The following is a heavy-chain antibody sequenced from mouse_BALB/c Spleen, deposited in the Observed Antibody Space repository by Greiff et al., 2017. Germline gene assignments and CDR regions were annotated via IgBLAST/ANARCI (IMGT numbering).Heavy chain of an antibody. CDR2: IRNKANGYTT. CDR1: GFTFTDYY. Sequence: EVHLVESGGGLVQPGGSLRLSCATSGFTFTDYYMSWVRQPPGKALEWLGFIRNKANGYTTEYSASVKGRFTISRDNSQSILYLQMNTLRAEDSATYYCARVGFSYAMDYWGQGTSVTVSS. V-gene: IGHV7-3*02. J-gene: IGHJ4*01. CDR3: ARVGFSYAMDY.